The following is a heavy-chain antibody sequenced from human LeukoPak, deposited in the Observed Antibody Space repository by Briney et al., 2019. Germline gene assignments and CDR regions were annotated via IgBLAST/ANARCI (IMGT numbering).Heavy chain of an antibody. CDR3: ARLRSHPQGDDY. J-gene: IGHJ4*02. CDR1: GDSISSSSYY. D-gene: IGHD3-16*01. V-gene: IGHV4-39*01. CDR2: IYYSGST. Sequence: TTSESLSLTCTVSGDSISSSSYYWGWIRQPPGKGLEWIGSIYYSGSTYYNPSLKSRVTISVDTSKNQFSLKLSSVTAADTAVYYCARLRSHPQGDDYWGQGTLVTVSS.